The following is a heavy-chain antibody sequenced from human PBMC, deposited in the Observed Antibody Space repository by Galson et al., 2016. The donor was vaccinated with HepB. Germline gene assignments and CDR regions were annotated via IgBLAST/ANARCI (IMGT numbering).Heavy chain of an antibody. D-gene: IGHD3-9*01. CDR1: GFTFSSYA. CDR2: SGSGGPT. CDR3: AKSVLEYDILTSYYRRGADY. V-gene: IGHV3-23*01. Sequence: SLRLSCAASGFTFSSYAMSWVRQAPGKGLEWVSSSGSGGPTYYADSVKGRFAISRDNSKNTLFLQMHSLRADDTAVYYCAKSVLEYDILTSYYRRGADYWGQGTLVTVSS. J-gene: IGHJ4*02.